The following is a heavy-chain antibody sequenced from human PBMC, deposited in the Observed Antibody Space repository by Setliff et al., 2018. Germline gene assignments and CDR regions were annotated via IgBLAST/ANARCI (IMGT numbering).Heavy chain of an antibody. D-gene: IGHD2-21*02. CDR3: ARNWVTAQHYYYGIDV. CDR2: IWNDGSSK. CDR1: GFTFSNYG. J-gene: IGHJ6*02. Sequence: GGSLSLSCVASGFTFSNYGMHWVRQAPGKGLEWVALIWNDGSSKFYGDSVKGRFTISRDNSKNTLYLQMDSLRAEDTAVYYCARNWVTAQHYYYGIDVWGQGTTVTVSS. V-gene: IGHV3-33*01.